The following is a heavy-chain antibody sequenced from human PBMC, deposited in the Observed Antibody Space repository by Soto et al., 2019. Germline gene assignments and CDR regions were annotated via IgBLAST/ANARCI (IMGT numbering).Heavy chain of an antibody. D-gene: IGHD3-22*01. CDR3: ARVRTYYYDSSGYYPDY. Sequence: SETLSLTCTVSGGAISSGDYYWGWIRQPPGKGLEWIGYIYYSGSTYYNPSLKSRVTISVDTSKNQFSLKLSSVTAADTAVYYCARVRTYYYDSSGYYPDYWGQGTLVTVSS. CDR2: IYYSGST. CDR1: GGAISSGDYY. J-gene: IGHJ4*02. V-gene: IGHV4-30-4*01.